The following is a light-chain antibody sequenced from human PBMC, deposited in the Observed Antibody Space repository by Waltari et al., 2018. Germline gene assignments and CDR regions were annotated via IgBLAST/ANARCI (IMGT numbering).Light chain of an antibody. CDR1: QSVSRAL. V-gene: IGKV3D-20*02. CDR3: QMYVRLPAT. CDR2: DAF. J-gene: IGKJ1*01. Sequence: EIVLTQSPGTLSLSPGERATLSCRASQSVSRALAWYQQTPGQAPRLLIYDAFKRAAGIPDRFSGSGTGTDFSLTISRLEPEDFAVYNCQMYVRLPATFGQGTTVEIK.